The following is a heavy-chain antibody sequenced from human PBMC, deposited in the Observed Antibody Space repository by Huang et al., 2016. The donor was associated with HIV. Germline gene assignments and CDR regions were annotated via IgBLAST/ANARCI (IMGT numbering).Heavy chain of an antibody. J-gene: IGHJ4*02. CDR3: ARQGLWLPPTDPFDY. CDR1: GYNFDRYW. V-gene: IGHV5-51*01. CDR2: IYPGDSDT. Sequence: EVHLVQSGAEVTEPGESLKISCQASGYNFDRYWIGWVRQMPGKGLEWRGVIYPGDSDTSYDPSFQGQVTISADQSINTAYLQWSSLKASDTAIYFCARQGLWLPPTDPFDYWGQGTPVTVSA. D-gene: IGHD3-10*01.